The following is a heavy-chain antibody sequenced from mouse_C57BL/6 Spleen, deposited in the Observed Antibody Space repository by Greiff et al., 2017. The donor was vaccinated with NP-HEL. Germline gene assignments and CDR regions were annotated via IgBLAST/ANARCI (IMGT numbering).Heavy chain of an antibody. D-gene: IGHD5-2*01. J-gene: IGHJ2*01. CDR1: GYTFTSYW. V-gene: IGHV1-69*01. CDR3: ARLEYEGTPLDY. CDR2: IDPSDSYT. Sequence: QVQLQQPGAELVMPGASVKLSCKASGYTFTSYWMHWVKQRPGQGLEWIGEIDPSDSYTNYNQKFKGKSTLTVDKSSSTAYMQLSSLTSEDSAVYYCARLEYEGTPLDYWGQGTTLAVSS.